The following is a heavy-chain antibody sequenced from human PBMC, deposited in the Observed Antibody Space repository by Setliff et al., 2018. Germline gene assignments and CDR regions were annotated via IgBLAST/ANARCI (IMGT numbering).Heavy chain of an antibody. Sequence: LSLTCTVSGSSISSGDYYWSWIRQPPGKGLEWIGYIYSSGSTYYNPSLKSRVSISVDTSKNQFSLKLSSVTAADTAVYYCARESRYYYDNLGTLDYWGQGTLVTVSS. J-gene: IGHJ4*02. CDR1: GSSISSGDYY. CDR3: ARESRYYYDNLGTLDY. CDR2: IYSSGST. V-gene: IGHV4-30-4*08. D-gene: IGHD3-22*01.